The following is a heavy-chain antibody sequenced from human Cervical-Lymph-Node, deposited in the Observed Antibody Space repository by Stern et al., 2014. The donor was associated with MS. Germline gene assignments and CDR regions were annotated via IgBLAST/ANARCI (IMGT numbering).Heavy chain of an antibody. J-gene: IGHJ6*02. Sequence: EVQLEESGGGVVRPGRSLRLSCAASGFTFEDYGMSWVRQAPGKGLEWVAGLNWDGGTTVYAGPVQGRFTISRDNAKNSLYLQMNSLRAEDTALYHCARAFCTGGVCYSFPFYGMDVWGQGTTVTVSS. CDR1: GFTFEDYG. V-gene: IGHV3-20*01. CDR3: ARAFCTGGVCYSFPFYGMDV. CDR2: LNWDGGTT. D-gene: IGHD2-8*02.